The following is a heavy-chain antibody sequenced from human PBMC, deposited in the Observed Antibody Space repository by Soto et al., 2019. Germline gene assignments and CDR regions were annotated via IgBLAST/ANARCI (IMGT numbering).Heavy chain of an antibody. CDR1: GFTFSSYG. J-gene: IGHJ4*02. Sequence: GGSLRLSCAASGFTFSSYGMHRVRQAPGKGLEWVAVIWYDGSNKYYADYVKGRFTISRDNSKNTLYLQMNSLRAEDTAVYYCASGGWLQFGAFDYWGQGTLVTVSS. CDR3: ASGGWLQFGAFDY. CDR2: IWYDGSNK. V-gene: IGHV3-33*01. D-gene: IGHD5-12*01.